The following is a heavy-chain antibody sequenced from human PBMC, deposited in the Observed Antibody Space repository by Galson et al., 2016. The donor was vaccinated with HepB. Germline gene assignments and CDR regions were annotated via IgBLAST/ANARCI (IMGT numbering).Heavy chain of an antibody. D-gene: IGHD5-12*01. J-gene: IGHJ4*02. Sequence: SLRLSCAASGFTFSKYGMHWVRQAPGKGLEWVALILYDGSNKYYADSVKGRFTVSRDNSKNTLYLQVNSLIPDDTAVYYCAVSADSGYGSFDYWGQGTLVTVSS. CDR2: ILYDGSNK. CDR1: GFTFSKYG. V-gene: IGHV3-30*03. CDR3: AVSADSGYGSFDY.